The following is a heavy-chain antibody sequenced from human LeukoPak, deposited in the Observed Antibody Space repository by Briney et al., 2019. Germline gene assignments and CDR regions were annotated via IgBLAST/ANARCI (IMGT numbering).Heavy chain of an antibody. CDR2: INPSGGST. V-gene: IGHV1-46*01. J-gene: IGHJ5*02. CDR3: ARSTTYYDILTGSYFDP. CDR1: GYTFTSYY. Sequence: ASVKVSCKASGYTFTSYYMHWVRQAPGQGLEWMGIINPSGGSTSYAQKFQGRVTITTDESTSTAYMELSSLRSEDTAVYYCARSTTYYDILTGSYFDPWGQGTLVTVSS. D-gene: IGHD3-9*01.